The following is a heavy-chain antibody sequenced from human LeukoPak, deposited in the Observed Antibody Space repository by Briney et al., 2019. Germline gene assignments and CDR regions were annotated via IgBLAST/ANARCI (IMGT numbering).Heavy chain of an antibody. Sequence: ASVKVSCKASGYIFITYYIHWVRQAPGQGLEWMGVINPTGGDTSYAQQFQGRVTMTRDTSTSTVYMELSSLRFEDTAVYYCVRDLLAGYDYWRQGTLVTVSS. CDR1: GYIFITYY. V-gene: IGHV1-46*01. D-gene: IGHD1-26*01. J-gene: IGHJ4*02. CDR3: VRDLLAGYDY. CDR2: INPTGGDT.